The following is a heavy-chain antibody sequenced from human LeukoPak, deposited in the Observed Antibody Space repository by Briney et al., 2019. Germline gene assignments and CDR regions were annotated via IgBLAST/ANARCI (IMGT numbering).Heavy chain of an antibody. CDR2: IYNRGST. CDR3: AREGTAGTNLNWFDP. D-gene: IGHD1-1*01. V-gene: IGHV4-61*03. J-gene: IGHJ5*02. Sequence: SETLSLTCAVSGDSVSSNSHYWMWIRQPPGKGLEWIGYIYNRGSTKYNPSLKSRVTMSVDTSKNHFSLKLNSVTAADTAVYYCAREGTAGTNLNWFDPWGQGTLVTVSS. CDR1: GDSVSSNSHY.